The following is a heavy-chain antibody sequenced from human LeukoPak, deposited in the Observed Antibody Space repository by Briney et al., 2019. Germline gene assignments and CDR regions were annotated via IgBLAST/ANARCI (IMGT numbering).Heavy chain of an antibody. J-gene: IGHJ4*02. CDR2: INPNSGGT. D-gene: IGHD5-18*01. CDR3: AREKDTAMVPFDY. V-gene: IGHV1-2*02. CDR1: GYTFTGYY. Sequence: GASVKVSCKASGYTFTGYYMHWVRQAPGQGLEWMGWINPNSGGTNYAQKFQGRVTMTRDTSISTAYMELSRLRSDDTAVYYCAREKDTAMVPFDYWGQGTLVTVSS.